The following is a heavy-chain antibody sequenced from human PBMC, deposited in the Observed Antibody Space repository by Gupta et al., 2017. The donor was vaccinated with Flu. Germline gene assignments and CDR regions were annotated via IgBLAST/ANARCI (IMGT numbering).Heavy chain of an antibody. CDR3: AIDPGGSYPVDY. Sequence: EVQLVESGGGLAQRGGSLGLSCAASGFTFSTYGVNWVRQAPGRGLEWVSYISSTGTTRHYADSVKGRFTISRDNAKNSLYLQMNSLRDEDTAVYYCAIDPGGSYPVDYWCQGTLVTVSS. J-gene: IGHJ4*02. CDR1: GFTFSTYG. D-gene: IGHD1-26*01. CDR2: ISSTGTTR. V-gene: IGHV3-48*02.